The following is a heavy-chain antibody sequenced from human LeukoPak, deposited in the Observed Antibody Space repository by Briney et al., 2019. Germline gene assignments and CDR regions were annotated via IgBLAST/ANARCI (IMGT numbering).Heavy chain of an antibody. D-gene: IGHD4-17*01. J-gene: IGHJ4*02. CDR3: ARQKKQTTAIDY. CDR1: GYTFTTYG. CDR2: ISSYNGGA. V-gene: IGHV1-18*01. Sequence: ASVKVSCKASGYTFTTYGFSWVRQAPGQGLEWMGWISSYNGGADYAQKLQGRVTMTTDTSTSTTHMELRSLRSDDTAVYYCARQKKQTTAIDYWGQGTLVTVSS.